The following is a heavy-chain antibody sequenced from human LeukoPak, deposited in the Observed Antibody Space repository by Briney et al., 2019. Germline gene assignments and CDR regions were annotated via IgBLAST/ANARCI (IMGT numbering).Heavy chain of an antibody. D-gene: IGHD2-2*01. CDR1: GDSISGYY. CDR2: IYYSGST. Sequence: SETLSLTCTVSGDSISGYYWSWIRQHPGKGLEWIGYIYYSGSTYYNPSLKSRVTISVDTSKNQFSLKLSSVTAADTAVYYCARDRRLGYCSSTSCTYNWFDPWGQGTLVTVSS. J-gene: IGHJ5*02. V-gene: IGHV4-31*03. CDR3: ARDRRLGYCSSTSCTYNWFDP.